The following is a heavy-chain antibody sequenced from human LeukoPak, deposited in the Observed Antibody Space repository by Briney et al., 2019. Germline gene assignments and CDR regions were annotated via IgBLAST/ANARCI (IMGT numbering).Heavy chain of an antibody. CDR2: IYYSGST. D-gene: IGHD2-21*02. Sequence: SETLSLTWTVSGGSISSYYWSWIRQPPGKGLEWIGYIYYSGSTNYNPSLKSRVTISVDTSKNQFSLKLSSVTAADTAVYYCARHDTSYCGGDCWYDPWGQGTLVTVSS. CDR3: ARHDTSYCGGDCWYDP. J-gene: IGHJ5*02. V-gene: IGHV4-59*08. CDR1: GGSISSYY.